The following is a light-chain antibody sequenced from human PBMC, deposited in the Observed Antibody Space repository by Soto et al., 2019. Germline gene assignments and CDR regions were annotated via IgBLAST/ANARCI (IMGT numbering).Light chain of an antibody. CDR1: RSLHHTYRKTH. J-gene: IGKJ4*01. CDR2: EVS. CDR3: LQHNDLPLT. Sequence: DILMTQTPLSLSVSPGQPASISCKASRSLHHTYRKTHLTWYLQNPVQPPQLLIYEVSIRFTGVPDRFTGSGSGTDFTLNISRVEPEDVGIYYCLQHNDLPLTFGGGTKVEI. V-gene: IGKV2-29*03.